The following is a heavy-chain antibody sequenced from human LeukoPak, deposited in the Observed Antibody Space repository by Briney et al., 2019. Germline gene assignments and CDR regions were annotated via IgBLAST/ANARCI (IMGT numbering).Heavy chain of an antibody. D-gene: IGHD6-19*01. CDR2: ISSSGSTI. Sequence: PGGSLRLSCAASGFTFSSYEMNWVRQAPGKGLEWVSYISSSGSTIHYADSVKGRFTISRDNAKNSLYLQMNSLRAEDTAVYYCARSAVAHGYWGQGTLVTVSS. J-gene: IGHJ4*02. CDR1: GFTFSSYE. V-gene: IGHV3-48*03. CDR3: ARSAVAHGY.